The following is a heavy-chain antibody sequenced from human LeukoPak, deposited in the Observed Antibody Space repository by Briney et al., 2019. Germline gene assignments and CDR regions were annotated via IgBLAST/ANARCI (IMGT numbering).Heavy chain of an antibody. CDR2: ISWDGGST. Sequence: GGSLRLSCVASGFNFEDYAMHWVRQAPGKGLEWVSLISWDGGSTYYADSVKGRFTISRDNSKNSLYLQMNSLRAEDTALYYCAKDLAVAGTGVDYWGQGTLVTVSS. CDR1: GFNFEDYA. V-gene: IGHV3-43D*03. J-gene: IGHJ4*02. CDR3: AKDLAVAGTGVDY. D-gene: IGHD6-19*01.